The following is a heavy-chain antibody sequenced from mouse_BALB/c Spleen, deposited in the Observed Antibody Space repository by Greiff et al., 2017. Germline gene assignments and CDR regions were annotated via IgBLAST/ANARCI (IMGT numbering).Heavy chain of an antibody. D-gene: IGHD2-13*01. J-gene: IGHJ4*01. CDR3: AKPVYGDYEGSYAMDY. CDR1: GFSLTDYG. V-gene: IGHV2-6-5*01. Sequence: QVQLKESGPGLVAPSQSLSITCTVSGFSLTDYGVSWIRQPPGKGLEWLGIIWGGGSTYYNSALKSRLSITKDNSKSQVFLKMNSLQTDDTAMYYCAKPVYGDYEGSYAMDYWGQGTSVTVSS. CDR2: IWGGGST.